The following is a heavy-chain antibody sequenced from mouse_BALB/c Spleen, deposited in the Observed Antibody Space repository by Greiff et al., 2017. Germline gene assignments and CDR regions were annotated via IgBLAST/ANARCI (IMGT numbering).Heavy chain of an antibody. V-gene: IGHV5-9-3*01. Sequence: DVMLVESGGGLVKPGGSLKLSCAASGFTFSSYAMSWVRQTPEKRLEWVATISSGGSYTYYQDSVKGRFPISRDNAKNTLYLQMSSLRSEDTAMYYCARQAGYWGDFDVWGAGTTVTVSS. CDR3: ARQAGYWGDFDV. CDR2: ISSGGSYT. J-gene: IGHJ1*01. CDR1: GFTFSSYA. D-gene: IGHD2-3*01.